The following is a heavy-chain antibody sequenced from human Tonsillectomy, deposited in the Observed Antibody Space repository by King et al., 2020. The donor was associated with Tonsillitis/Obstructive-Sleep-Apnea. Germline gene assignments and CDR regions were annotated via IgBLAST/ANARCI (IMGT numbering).Heavy chain of an antibody. Sequence: VQLVESGGGVVQPGRSLRLSCAASGFTFSSYAMHWVRQAPGKGLEWVAVISYDGSNKYYADSVKGRFTISRDNSKNTLYLQMNSLRAEDTAVYYCARGLRGNDAFDIWGQGTMVPVSS. CDR3: ARGLRGNDAFDI. CDR2: ISYDGSNK. J-gene: IGHJ3*02. V-gene: IGHV3-30*04. CDR1: GFTFSSYA. D-gene: IGHD3-10*01.